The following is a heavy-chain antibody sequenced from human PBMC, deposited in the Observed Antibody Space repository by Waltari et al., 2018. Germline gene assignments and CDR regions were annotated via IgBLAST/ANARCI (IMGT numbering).Heavy chain of an antibody. CDR2: IYSGGST. Sequence: EVQLVESGGGLIQPGGSLRLSCAASGFTVSSNYMRWVSQAPGKGLEWVSVIYSGGSTYYADSVKGRFTISRDNSKNTLYLQMNSLRAEDTAVYWCARVYSGSYYQEDWGQGTLVTVSS. J-gene: IGHJ4*02. CDR1: GFTVSSNY. CDR3: ARVYSGSYYQED. V-gene: IGHV3-53*01. D-gene: IGHD1-26*01.